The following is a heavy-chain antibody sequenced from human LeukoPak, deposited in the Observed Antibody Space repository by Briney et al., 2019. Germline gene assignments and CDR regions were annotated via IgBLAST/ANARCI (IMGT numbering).Heavy chain of an antibody. J-gene: IGHJ6*03. CDR2: IWFDGSKE. CDR1: RFTFSSYG. Sequence: GGSLRLSCAASRFTFSSYGMHWVRQAPGKGLEWVAVIWFDGSKEFHADSVKGRFTISRDNSKSTLYLQMNSLRAEDTAVYYCARDRYYGSQNYFLYYYTDVWGKGTTVTVSS. V-gene: IGHV3-33*01. D-gene: IGHD3-10*01. CDR3: ARDRYYGSQNYFLYYYTDV.